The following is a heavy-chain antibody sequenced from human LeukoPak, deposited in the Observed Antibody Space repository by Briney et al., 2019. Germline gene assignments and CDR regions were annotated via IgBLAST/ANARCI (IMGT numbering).Heavy chain of an antibody. J-gene: IGHJ5*02. CDR1: SASISSYY. CDR2: IYTSGST. CDR3: ARHKRYCSGGSCLTNWFDP. V-gene: IGHV4-4*07. Sequence: SQTLSLTSTVSSASISSYYWSWIRQPAAKGLEWIGRIYTSGSTNYNPSIKSRVTMSVDTSKKQFSLKLSSVTAADTAVYYCARHKRYCSGGSCLTNWFDPWGQGTLVTVSS. D-gene: IGHD2-15*01.